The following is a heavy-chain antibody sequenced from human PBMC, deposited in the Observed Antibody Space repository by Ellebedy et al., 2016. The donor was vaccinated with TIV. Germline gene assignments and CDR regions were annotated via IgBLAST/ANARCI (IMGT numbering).Heavy chain of an antibody. CDR1: GFTFSGYG. D-gene: IGHD3-16*01. Sequence: GESLKISCAASGFTFSGYGMHWVRQTPGKGLEWLAVISYNGNSHFYADSVNGRITISRDNSKTTLYLQMNSLRAEDTAVYYGAKDLRPLWGGAMDSWGRGALVTVSS. CDR3: AKDLRPLWGGAMDS. CDR2: ISYNGNSH. J-gene: IGHJ4*02. V-gene: IGHV3-30*18.